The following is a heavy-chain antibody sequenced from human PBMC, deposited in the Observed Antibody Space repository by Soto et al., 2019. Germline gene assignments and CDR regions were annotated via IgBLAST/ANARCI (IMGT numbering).Heavy chain of an antibody. V-gene: IGHV1-46*01. CDR2: INPSGGST. CDR3: AREVRYYYDSSGYYGFDY. J-gene: IGHJ4*02. Sequence: ASVKVSCKASGYTFTSYYMHWVRQAPGQGLERMGIINPSGGSTSYAQKFQGRVTMTRDTSTSTVYMELSSLRSEDTAVYYCAREVRYYYDSSGYYGFDYWGQGTLVTVSS. D-gene: IGHD3-22*01. CDR1: GYTFTSYY.